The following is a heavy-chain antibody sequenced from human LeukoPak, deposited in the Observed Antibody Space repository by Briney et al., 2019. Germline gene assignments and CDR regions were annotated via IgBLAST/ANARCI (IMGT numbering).Heavy chain of an antibody. V-gene: IGHV3-21*01. CDR3: ARDYYSSTPTDY. CDR2: ISSSSSYI. Sequence: PGGSLRLSCAASGFTFSSYSMNWVRQAPGRGLEWVSSISSSSSYIYYADSVKGRFTISRDNAKNSLYLQMNSLRAEDTAVYYCARDYYSSTPTDYWGEGTLVTVSS. D-gene: IGHD6-13*01. J-gene: IGHJ4*02. CDR1: GFTFSSYS.